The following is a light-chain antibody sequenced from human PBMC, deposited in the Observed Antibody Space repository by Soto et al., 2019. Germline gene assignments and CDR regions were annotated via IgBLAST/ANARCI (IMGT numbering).Light chain of an antibody. J-gene: IGKJ1*01. CDR3: QQYSAYWT. Sequence: DIQMAQSPSTLAASVGDRVTITCRASQSVSAWLAWYQQKPGKAPKLLIHTASTLEGGVPSRFSGSGSGTAFTLTISSLQPDDFATYYCQQYSAYWTFGQGTKVEI. V-gene: IGKV1-5*03. CDR2: TAS. CDR1: QSVSAW.